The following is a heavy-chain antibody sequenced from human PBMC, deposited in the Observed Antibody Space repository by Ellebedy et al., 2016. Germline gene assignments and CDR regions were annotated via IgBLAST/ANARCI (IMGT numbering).Heavy chain of an antibody. D-gene: IGHD3-10*01. CDR2: VYYSGST. Sequence: SETLSLXCNVFGASISSSNYYWGWIRQPPGKGLEWIGSVYYSGSTYYNPSLKSRLTMSLDTSKNQFSLKLSSVTAADTAVYYCARDYYGSLDYWGQGILVTVSS. CDR1: GASISSSNYY. V-gene: IGHV4-39*07. CDR3: ARDYYGSLDY. J-gene: IGHJ4*02.